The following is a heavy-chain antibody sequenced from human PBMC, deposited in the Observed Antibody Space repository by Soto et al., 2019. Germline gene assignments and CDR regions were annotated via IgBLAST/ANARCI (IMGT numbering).Heavy chain of an antibody. CDR3: ARGRSASSDFDS. J-gene: IGHJ4*02. D-gene: IGHD3-10*01. Sequence: EVQLVEYGGGLVQPGGSLRLSCAASGFTVSTYYMNWVRQAPGEGLEWVSVVYSGGTTYYADSVRGRFTISRDNSKSTLLLQMNSLRAEDTAVYYCARGRSASSDFDSWGQGTLVTVSS. CDR2: VYSGGTT. V-gene: IGHV3-66*01. CDR1: GFTVSTYY.